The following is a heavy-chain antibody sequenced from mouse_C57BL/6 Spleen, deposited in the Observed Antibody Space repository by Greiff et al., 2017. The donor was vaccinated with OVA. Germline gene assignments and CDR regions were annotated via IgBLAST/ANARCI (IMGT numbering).Heavy chain of an antibody. V-gene: IGHV1-7*01. D-gene: IGHD1-1*01. CDR3: ARGALYYGSRGDFFDY. J-gene: IGHJ2*01. CDR1: GYTFTSYW. Sequence: QVQLKESGAELAKPGASVKLSCKASGYTFTSYWMHWVKQRPGQGLEWIGYINPSSGYTKYNQKFKDKATLTADKSSSTAYMQLSSLTYEDSAVYYCARGALYYGSRGDFFDYWGQGTTLTVSS. CDR2: INPSSGYT.